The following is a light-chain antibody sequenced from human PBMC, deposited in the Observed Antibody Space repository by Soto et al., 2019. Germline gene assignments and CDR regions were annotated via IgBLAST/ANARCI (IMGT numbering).Light chain of an antibody. Sequence: QSVLTQPPSASGTPGQRVTIPCSGSSSNIGSRTVSWYQHLPGTAPKLLMFNNNQRPSGVSDRFSGSKSGTSASLAISGLQSEDEAEYYCAAWDDSMQNDVFGTGTKATVL. CDR2: NNN. V-gene: IGLV1-44*01. CDR1: SSNIGSRT. J-gene: IGLJ1*01. CDR3: AAWDDSMQNDV.